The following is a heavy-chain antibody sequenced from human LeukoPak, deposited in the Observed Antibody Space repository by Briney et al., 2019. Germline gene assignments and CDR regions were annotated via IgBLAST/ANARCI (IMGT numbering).Heavy chain of an antibody. CDR3: AKGILTGYSIPSGFDY. CDR1: GFTFSSYA. Sequence: PGGSLRLSCAASGFTFSSYAMSWVRQAPGKGLEWVSAISGSGGSTYYADSVKGRFTISRDNSKNTLYLQMNSLRAEDTAVYYCAKGILTGYSIPSGFDYWGQGTLVTVSS. V-gene: IGHV3-23*01. CDR2: ISGSGGST. J-gene: IGHJ4*02. D-gene: IGHD3-9*01.